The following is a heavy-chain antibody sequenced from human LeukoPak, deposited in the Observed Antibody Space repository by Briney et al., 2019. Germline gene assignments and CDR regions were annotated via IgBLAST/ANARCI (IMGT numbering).Heavy chain of an antibody. CDR3: AKDHPFFDY. Sequence: PGGSLRLSCAASGFTFSSYGMHWVRQAPGKGLEWVAFIRYDENKENYADSVKGQFTISRDNSKNTVYLQMDSLRTEDTAVYYCAKDHPFFDYWGQGTLVTVSS. CDR1: GFTFSSYG. J-gene: IGHJ4*02. CDR2: IRYDENKE. V-gene: IGHV3-30*02.